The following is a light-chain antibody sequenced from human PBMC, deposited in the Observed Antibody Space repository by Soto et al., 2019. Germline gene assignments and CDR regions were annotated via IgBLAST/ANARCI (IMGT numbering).Light chain of an antibody. Sequence: DIQVTQSPSFLSASVGDTVTITCRASQDFSNYLAWYQQKPGKAPKFLIYSASTWQGGVPSRCSGTGTGTEFTLTISSLQPDDFAIYHCQQLARYPLTFGQGTRREL. V-gene: IGKV1-9*01. CDR2: SAS. CDR1: QDFSNY. J-gene: IGKJ5*01. CDR3: QQLARYPLT.